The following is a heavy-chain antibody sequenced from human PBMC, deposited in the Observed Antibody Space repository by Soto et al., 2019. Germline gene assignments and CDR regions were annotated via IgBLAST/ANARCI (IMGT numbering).Heavy chain of an antibody. J-gene: IGHJ6*02. CDR1: GGTFSSYA. CDR2: IIPIFGTA. D-gene: IGHD2-15*01. CDR3: AQSVVVAATLYYGMDV. Sequence: QVQLVQSGAEVKKPGSSVKVSCKASGGTFSSYAISWVRQAPGQGLEWMGGIIPIFGTANYAQKFQGRVTITVDESTSTAYMELSSLRSEDTAVYYCAQSVVVAATLYYGMDVWGQGTTVTVSS. V-gene: IGHV1-69*01.